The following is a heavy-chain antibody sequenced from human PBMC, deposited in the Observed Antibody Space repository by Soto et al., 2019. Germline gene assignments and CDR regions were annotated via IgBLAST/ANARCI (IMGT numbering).Heavy chain of an antibody. CDR1: GYTFTSYG. CDR2: ISAYNGNT. J-gene: IGHJ3*02. D-gene: IGHD5-18*01. V-gene: IGHV1-18*01. CDR3: ARDNRGYSYGYDAFDI. Sequence: ASVKVSCKASGYTFTSYGISWVRQAPGQGLEWMGWISAYNGNTNYAQKLQGRVTMTTDTSTSTAYMELRSLRSDDTAVYYCARDNRGYSYGYDAFDIWGQGTMVTVS.